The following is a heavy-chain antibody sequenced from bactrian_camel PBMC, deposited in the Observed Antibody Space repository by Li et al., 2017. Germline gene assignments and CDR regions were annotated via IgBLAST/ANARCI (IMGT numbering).Heavy chain of an antibody. CDR1: GSSSIQS. CDR2: IDRDGAT. Sequence: QVQLVESGGGSVQAGGSLTLSCVMTGSSSIQSMAWFRQAPGNEREAVAAIDRDGATTYHAAVKGRFTVGNDGDKSTVYLQMTSLKPEDTAMYYCAAVPRGYGTWGTTEVNFWGQGTQVTVS. J-gene: IGHJ4*01. D-gene: IGHD6*01. V-gene: IGHV3S53*01. CDR3: AAVPRGYGTWGTTEVNF.